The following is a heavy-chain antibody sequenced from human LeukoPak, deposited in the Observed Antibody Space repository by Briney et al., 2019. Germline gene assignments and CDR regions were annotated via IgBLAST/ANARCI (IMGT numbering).Heavy chain of an antibody. CDR1: GFTVSSNY. J-gene: IGHJ4*02. D-gene: IGHD5-18*01. CDR2: IYIGGST. CDR3: AGGGSYGSFDY. V-gene: IGHV3-53*01. Sequence: GGTLRLTCADSGFTVSSNYMSCVREAPGKGLEWGSVIYIGGSTYYADSVKGRFTISRDNSKNTVYLQMNSLRAEDPAVYFCAGGGSYGSFDYWGQGTLVTVSS.